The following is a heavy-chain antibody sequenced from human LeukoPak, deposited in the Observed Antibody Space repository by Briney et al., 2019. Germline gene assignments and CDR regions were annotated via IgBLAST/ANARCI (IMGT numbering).Heavy chain of an antibody. CDR3: AREGNCFDY. CDR1: GFAFSDYY. J-gene: IGHJ4*02. Sequence: GGSLRLSCAASGFAFSDYYMSWIRQAPGKGLEWISYINTSGRTTNYADSVKGRFTMSRDNAKNSLYLQMNNLRAEDAAVYYCAREGNCFDYWGQGTPVTVSS. D-gene: IGHD3-10*01. V-gene: IGHV3-11*01. CDR2: INTSGRTT.